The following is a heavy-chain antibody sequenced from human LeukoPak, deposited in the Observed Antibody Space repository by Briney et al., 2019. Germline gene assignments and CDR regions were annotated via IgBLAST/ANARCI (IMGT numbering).Heavy chain of an antibody. Sequence: GGSLRLSCAASGFTLSSYEMNWVRQAPGKGLEWVSYISSSGSTIYYADSVKGRFTISRDNAKNSLYLQMNSLRAEDTAVYYCASALSDYYGSGSSDYWGQGTLVTVSS. J-gene: IGHJ4*02. CDR3: ASALSDYYGSGSSDY. CDR1: GFTLSSYE. D-gene: IGHD3-10*01. CDR2: ISSSGSTI. V-gene: IGHV3-48*03.